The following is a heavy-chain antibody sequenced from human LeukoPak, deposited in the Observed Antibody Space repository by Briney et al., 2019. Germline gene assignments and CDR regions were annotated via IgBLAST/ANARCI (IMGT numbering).Heavy chain of an antibody. V-gene: IGHV4-59*01. J-gene: IGHJ3*02. Sequence: PSETLSLTCTVSGGSISSYCWGWIRQPPGKGLGWIGYIYYSGSTNYNPSLKSRVTISVDTSKNQFSLKLSSVTAADTAVYYCARGGYSSSARRAFDIWGQGTMVTVSS. CDR3: ARGGYSSSARRAFDI. CDR2: IYYSGST. CDR1: GGSISSYC. D-gene: IGHD6-13*01.